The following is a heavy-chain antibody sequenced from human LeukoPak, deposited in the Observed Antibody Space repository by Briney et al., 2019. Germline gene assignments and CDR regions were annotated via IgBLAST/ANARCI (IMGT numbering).Heavy chain of an antibody. D-gene: IGHD2-15*01. CDR1: GGTFSGYY. V-gene: IGHV4-34*08. CDR2: INHSGST. Sequence: PSETLSLTCAVYGGTFSGYYWSWIRQPPGKGLEGIGEINHSGSTNYNPSLQSRVTINVDPTKNQFPLILSHVTAEDTALDYLSGHVGVVAANGELDYWGQGTLVTVSS. J-gene: IGHJ4*02. CDR3: SGHVGVVAANGELDY.